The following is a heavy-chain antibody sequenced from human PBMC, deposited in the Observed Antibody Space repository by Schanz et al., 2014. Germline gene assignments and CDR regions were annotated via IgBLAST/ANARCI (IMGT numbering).Heavy chain of an antibody. J-gene: IGHJ4*02. D-gene: IGHD3-22*01. V-gene: IGHV3-66*01. CDR1: GFTVSSNH. CDR2: IYSGIGA. CDR3: ARVHHYDPSGWGYFDY. Sequence: VQLVESGGGVVQPGRSLRLSRAVSGFTVSSNHMSWVRQAPGKVLERVSVIYSGIGAYYADSVKDRFTVTRDNSKNTVYLQMNRLRAEDTAVYYCARVHHYDPSGWGYFDYWGQGARVTGSS.